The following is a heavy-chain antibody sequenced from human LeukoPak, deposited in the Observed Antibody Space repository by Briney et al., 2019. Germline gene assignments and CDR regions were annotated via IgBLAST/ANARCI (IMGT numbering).Heavy chain of an antibody. CDR2: IYPGDSDT. V-gene: IGHV5-51*01. D-gene: IGHD3-10*01. CDR1: GYSFTSYW. CDR3: ARLGTMVRGVINWFDP. J-gene: IGHJ5*02. Sequence: GESLKISCKGSGYSFTSYWIGWVRQMPGEGLEWMGIIYPGDSDTRYSPSFQGQVTISADKSISTAYLQWSSLKASDTAMYYCARLGTMVRGVINWFDPWGQGTLVTVSS.